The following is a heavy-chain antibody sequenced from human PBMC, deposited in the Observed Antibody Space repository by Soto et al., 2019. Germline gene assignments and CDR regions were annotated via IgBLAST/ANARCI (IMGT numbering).Heavy chain of an antibody. V-gene: IGHV1-18*01. CDR3: AREGGTYYDFWSGYPYYYYGMDV. CDR1: GYTFTSYG. Sequence: SVKVSRKASGYTFTSYGIGWVRQAPGQGLEWMGWISAYNGNTNYAQKLQGRVTMTTDTSTSTAYMELRSLRSDDTAVYYCAREGGTYYDFWSGYPYYYYGMDVWGQGTTVTVSS. J-gene: IGHJ6*02. CDR2: ISAYNGNT. D-gene: IGHD3-3*01.